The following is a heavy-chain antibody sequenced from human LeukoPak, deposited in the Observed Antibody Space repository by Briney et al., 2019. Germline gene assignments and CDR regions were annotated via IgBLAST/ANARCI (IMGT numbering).Heavy chain of an antibody. CDR3: ARIGISGSCWVLDQ. CDR1: GYTFSACY. CDR2: IDPNSGGT. D-gene: IGHD1-26*01. V-gene: IGHV1-2*02. J-gene: IGHJ4*02. Sequence: GASVKVSCKPSGYTFSACYLLTVRQAPGQGREWMGWIDPNSGGTKYAQNFQGRVAMTSDTSISTAYMELSSLRSADTAVYYCARIGISGSCWVLDQWAQGALVTVSS.